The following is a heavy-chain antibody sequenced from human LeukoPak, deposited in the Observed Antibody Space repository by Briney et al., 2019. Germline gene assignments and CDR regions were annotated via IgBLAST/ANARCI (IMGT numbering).Heavy chain of an antibody. V-gene: IGHV4-59*01. CDR3: ASGHISSGWYYFDY. J-gene: IGHJ4*02. CDR2: IYYSGST. CDR1: GGSISSYY. D-gene: IGHD6-19*01. Sequence: PSETLSLTCTASGGSISSYYWSWIRQPPGKGLEWIGYIYYSGSTNHNPSLKSRVTISVDTSKNQFSLKLTSVTAADTAVYYCASGHISSGWYYFDYWGQGTLVTVSS.